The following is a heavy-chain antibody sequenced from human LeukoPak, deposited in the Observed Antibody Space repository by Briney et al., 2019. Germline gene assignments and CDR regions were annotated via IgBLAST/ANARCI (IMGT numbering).Heavy chain of an antibody. CDR1: SGSISSSNR. J-gene: IGHJ6*04. CDR2: IYHSGST. Sequence: PSETLSLTCAVSSGSISSSNRWSWIRQRPGKGLEWIGEIYHSGSTNYNPSLKSRVTISVDKSKNQFSLKLSSVTAADTAVYYCARDVLWFWDPRVDGMDVWGKGTKVTVSS. CDR3: ARDVLWFWDPRVDGMDV. D-gene: IGHD3-10*01. V-gene: IGHV4-4*02.